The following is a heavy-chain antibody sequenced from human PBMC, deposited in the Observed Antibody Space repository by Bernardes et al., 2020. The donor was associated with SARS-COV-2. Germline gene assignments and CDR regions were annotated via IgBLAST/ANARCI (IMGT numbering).Heavy chain of an antibody. V-gene: IGHV4-59*01. D-gene: IGHD3-3*01. CDR1: GDSISTYS. J-gene: IGHJ4*02. CDR3: ARVNTVFGVISDYFFDY. Sequence: SETLSLTCTVSGDSISTYSWIWIRQPPGKTLEWIGYIYHSGTTDYNPSLTCRVSISVDASKNEVSLKVGSVTAADTAVYYFARVNTVFGVISDYFFDYWGQGTPVTVSS. CDR2: IYHSGTT.